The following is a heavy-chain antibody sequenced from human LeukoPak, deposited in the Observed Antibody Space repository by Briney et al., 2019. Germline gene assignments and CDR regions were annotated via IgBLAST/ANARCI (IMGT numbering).Heavy chain of an antibody. V-gene: IGHV3-15*01. Sequence: SGGSLRLSCAASGFTFSSYAMHWVRQAPGKGLEWVGRIKSKSDGGTADYAAPVKGRFTISRDDSKNTLYLQMTSLKIEDTALYYCTIRGVSGLDYWGQGNLVTVSS. CDR2: IKSKSDGGTA. J-gene: IGHJ4*02. D-gene: IGHD3-10*01. CDR1: GFTFSSYA. CDR3: TIRGVSGLDY.